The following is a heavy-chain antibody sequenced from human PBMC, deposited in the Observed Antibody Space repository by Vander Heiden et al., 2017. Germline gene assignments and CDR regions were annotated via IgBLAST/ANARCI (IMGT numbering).Heavy chain of an antibody. J-gene: IGHJ3*02. Sequence: LQLLESGSGLAKPSHTLSLTCTASGGGFSSGSYSWSGIRQPPGKGLEWIGYSYHSGSTYYNPSLESRVTISVDRSKNQFSLKLSSVTAADTAVYYCARERVGDAFDIWGQGTMVTVSS. V-gene: IGHV4-30-2*01. CDR1: GGGFSSGSYS. CDR3: ARERVGDAFDI. CDR2: SYHSGST.